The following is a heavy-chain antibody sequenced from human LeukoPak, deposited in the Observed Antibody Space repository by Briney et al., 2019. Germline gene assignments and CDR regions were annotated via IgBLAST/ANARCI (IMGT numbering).Heavy chain of an antibody. CDR3: ARKQWLSDY. D-gene: IGHD6-19*01. CDR1: GFTFRSHA. V-gene: IGHV3-30-3*01. Sequence: PGGSLRLSCAGSGFTFRSHAMSWVRQAPGKGLEWVAVISYDGSNKYYADSVKGRFTISRDNSKNTLYLQMNSLRAEDTAVYYCARKQWLSDYWGQGTLVTVSS. CDR2: ISYDGSNK. J-gene: IGHJ4*02.